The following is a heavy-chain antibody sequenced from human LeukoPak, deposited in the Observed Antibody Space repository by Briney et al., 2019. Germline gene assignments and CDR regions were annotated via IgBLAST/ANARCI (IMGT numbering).Heavy chain of an antibody. CDR1: GYTFTSYG. Sequence: GASVKVSCKASGYTFTSYGISWVRQAPGQGLEWMGWISAYNGNTNYAQKLQGRVTMTTDTSTSTAYMELRSLRSDDTAVYYCARVAAGTRTSWNRLGLYYYYYYMDVWGQGTTVTVSS. D-gene: IGHD6-13*01. J-gene: IGHJ6*03. CDR3: ARVAAGTRTSWNRLGLYYYYYYMDV. CDR2: ISAYNGNT. V-gene: IGHV1-18*01.